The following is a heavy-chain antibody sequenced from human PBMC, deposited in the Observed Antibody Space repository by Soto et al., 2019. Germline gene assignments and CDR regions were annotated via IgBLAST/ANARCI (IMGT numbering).Heavy chain of an antibody. CDR2: ISAYNGDT. CDR1: GYTFTSYG. V-gene: IGHV1-18*01. Sequence: QVQLVQSGVEVKKPGASVKVSCKASGYTFTSYGFSWVRQAPGQGLEWMGWISAYNGDTNYAQKFQGSVTMTTDTSTSTAHMELRSLRSDDTAVYFCARDPSTSKSPDYYYYYMDVWGKGTTVTVSS. J-gene: IGHJ6*03. CDR3: ARDPSTSKSPDYYYYYMDV.